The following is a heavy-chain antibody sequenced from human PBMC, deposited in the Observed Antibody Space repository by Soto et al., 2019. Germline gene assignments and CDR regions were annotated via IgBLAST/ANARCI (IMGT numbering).Heavy chain of an antibody. CDR1: GGSISSYY. Sequence: QVQLQESGPGLVKPSETLSLTCTVSGGSISSYYWSWIRQPPGKGLEWIGYIYYSGSTNYNPSLKSRVTISVDTSKNQCSLKLSSVTAADTAVYYCAGITYYGSGSSFDYYYYYYMDVWGKGTTVTVSS. J-gene: IGHJ6*03. V-gene: IGHV4-59*08. CDR2: IYYSGST. CDR3: AGITYYGSGSSFDYYYYYYMDV. D-gene: IGHD3-10*01.